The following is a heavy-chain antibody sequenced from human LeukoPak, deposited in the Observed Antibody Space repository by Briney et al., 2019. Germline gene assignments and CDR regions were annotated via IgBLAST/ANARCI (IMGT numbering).Heavy chain of an antibody. CDR1: GFTFSSYA. D-gene: IGHD6-13*01. CDR2: ISGSGGST. J-gene: IGHJ5*02. V-gene: IGHV3-23*01. Sequence: GGSLRLSCAASGFTFSSYAMSWVRQAPGKGLEWVSAISGSGGSTYYADSVKGRFTISRDNSKNTLYLQMNSLRAEDTAVYCCAKIIGYSSSWYWFDPWGQGTLVTVSS. CDR3: AKIIGYSSSWYWFDP.